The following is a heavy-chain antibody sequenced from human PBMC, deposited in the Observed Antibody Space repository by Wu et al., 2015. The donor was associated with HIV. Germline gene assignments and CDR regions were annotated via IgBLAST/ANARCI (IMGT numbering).Heavy chain of an antibody. J-gene: IGHJ4*02. CDR2: LIPILGTS. V-gene: IGHV1-69*13. CDR3: TRMVTTGVTYID. D-gene: IGHD1-1*01. Sequence: QVQLVQSGAEVKKPGASVKVSCKASGYTFTSYGISWVRQAPGQGLEWMGGLIPILGTSNYAQNFQGRVRITADESTRTAYVDLSSLRSDDTAIYYCTRMVTTGVTYIDWGQGTLVTVSS. CDR1: GYTFTSYG.